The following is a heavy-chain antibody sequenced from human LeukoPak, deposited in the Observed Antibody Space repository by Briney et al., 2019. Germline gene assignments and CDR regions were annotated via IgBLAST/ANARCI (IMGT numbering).Heavy chain of an antibody. CDR3: VVGGSPGY. J-gene: IGHJ4*02. CDR1: GLAFSANK. V-gene: IGHV3-74*01. Sequence: GGSLRLSCAASGLAFSANKMHWVRQAPRKGLVWVSRISTDGYTTDYADFVQGRFTASRDNTKNTWSLEMNSLRAEDTAVYYCVVGGSPGYWGQGTLVTVSS. CDR2: ISTDGYTT. D-gene: IGHD2-15*01.